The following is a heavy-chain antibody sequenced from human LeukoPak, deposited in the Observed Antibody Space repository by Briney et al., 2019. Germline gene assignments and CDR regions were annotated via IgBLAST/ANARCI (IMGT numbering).Heavy chain of an antibody. V-gene: IGHV3-30*02. CDR1: GFTFSSYG. D-gene: IGHD6-19*01. CDR3: AKFAYSSGSFDY. J-gene: IGHJ4*02. CDR2: IRYDGSNK. Sequence: TGGSLRLSCAASGFTFSSYGMHWVRQAPGKGLEWVAFIRYDGSNKYYADSVKGRFTISRDNSKNTLYLQMNSLRAEDTAVYYCAKFAYSSGSFDYWGQGTLVTVSS.